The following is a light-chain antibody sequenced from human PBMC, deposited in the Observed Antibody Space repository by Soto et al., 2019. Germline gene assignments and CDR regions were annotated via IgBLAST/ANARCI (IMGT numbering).Light chain of an antibody. CDR2: VST. V-gene: IGKV3-15*01. Sequence: EIVMSQSPASLSVSSGESATLSCRASQNVATNLAWYQHKPGQPPRLLIYVSTTRATGVPARFSGSGSGTYFTLTIRGPQSEDSALYYCQQYNDWPPEDTFGQGTKLEIK. CDR3: QQYNDWPPEDT. J-gene: IGKJ2*01. CDR1: QNVATN.